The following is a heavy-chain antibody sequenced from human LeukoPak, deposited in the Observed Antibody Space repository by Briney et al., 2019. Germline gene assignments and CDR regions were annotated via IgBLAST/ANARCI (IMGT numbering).Heavy chain of an antibody. Sequence: PSQTLSLTCTVSGGSNSIGGYYWSWIPQPPGKGLEWIGYIYYSGSAYYNPSLKSRVTISVDTSKNQFSLKLSSVTAADTAVYYCARGVVVATSLYYFDYWGQGTLVTVSS. CDR1: GGSNSIGGYY. D-gene: IGHD2-15*01. J-gene: IGHJ4*02. CDR2: IYYSGSA. V-gene: IGHV4-31*03. CDR3: ARGVVVATSLYYFDY.